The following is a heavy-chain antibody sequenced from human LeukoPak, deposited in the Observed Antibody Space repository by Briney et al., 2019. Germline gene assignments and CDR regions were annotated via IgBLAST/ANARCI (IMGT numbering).Heavy chain of an antibody. J-gene: IGHJ4*02. V-gene: IGHV3-30*02. CDR1: GFTFSTYG. CDR2: IRYDGSKT. D-gene: IGHD4-17*01. Sequence: GGSLRLSCAASGFTFSTYGMNWVRQAPGKGLEWVASIRYDGSKTYYADSVKGRFTISRDNSKSTLYLQMNSLRAEDTAVYYCAKHRTGGTYGDYGFDYWGQGTLVPVSS. CDR3: AKHRTGGTYGDYGFDY.